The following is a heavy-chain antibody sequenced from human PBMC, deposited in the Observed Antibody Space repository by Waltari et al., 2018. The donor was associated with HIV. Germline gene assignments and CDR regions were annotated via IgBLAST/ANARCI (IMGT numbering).Heavy chain of an antibody. CDR3: ARVSRKSSTSCYFDP. V-gene: IGHV1-69*04. J-gene: IGHJ5*02. D-gene: IGHD2-2*01. CDR2: IIPILGIA. Sequence: QVQLVQSGAEVKKPGSSVKVSCKTSGGPSSSYAISWVRQAPGQGLEWMGRIIPILGIANYAQKFQGRVTITADKSTSTAYMELSSLRSEDTAVYYCARVSRKSSTSCYFDPWGQGTLVTVSS. CDR1: GGPSSSYA.